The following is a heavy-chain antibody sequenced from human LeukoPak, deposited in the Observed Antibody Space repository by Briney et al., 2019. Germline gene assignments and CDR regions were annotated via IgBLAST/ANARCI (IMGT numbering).Heavy chain of an antibody. CDR3: ARARDLYDSSGYSFDY. J-gene: IGHJ4*02. CDR2: TNTDGSTT. Sequence: GGSLRLSCAVSGFTFSSHWMHWVRQAPGKGPVWVSRTNTDGSTTNYADSVKGRFTISRDNAKNTVYLQMNSLRAEDTAVYYCARARDLYDSSGYSFDYWGQGILVTVSS. V-gene: IGHV3-74*01. D-gene: IGHD3-22*01. CDR1: GFTFSSHW.